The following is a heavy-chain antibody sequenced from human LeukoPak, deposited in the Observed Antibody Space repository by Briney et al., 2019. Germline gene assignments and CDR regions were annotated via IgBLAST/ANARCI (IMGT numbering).Heavy chain of an antibody. CDR2: ISGGGGST. V-gene: IGHV3-23*01. Sequence: GGSLRLSCAASGFTFSIFAMSWVRQAPGKGLEWVSTISGGGGSTFYADSVRGRLTISRDNSKNTLYLQVYSLRAEDTAVYYCAKDYSGSYFYFDYWGQGTLVTVSS. CDR1: GFTFSIFA. J-gene: IGHJ4*02. CDR3: AKDYSGSYFYFDY. D-gene: IGHD1-26*01.